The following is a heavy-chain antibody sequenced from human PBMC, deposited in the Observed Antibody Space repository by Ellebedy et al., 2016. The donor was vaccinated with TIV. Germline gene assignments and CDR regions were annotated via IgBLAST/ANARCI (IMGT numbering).Heavy chain of an antibody. CDR1: GFTFGNAW. D-gene: IGHD4-17*01. V-gene: IGHV3-15*01. Sequence: GESLKISCAASGFTFGNAWMSWVRRAPGKGLEWVGRIRSKTDGGTTDYATPVKGRFTISRDDSKNTLYLQMSGLKTEDTAVYYCAKDPGGLTTMITPDWGQGTLVTVSS. J-gene: IGHJ4*02. CDR3: AKDPGGLTTMITPD. CDR2: IRSKTDGGTT.